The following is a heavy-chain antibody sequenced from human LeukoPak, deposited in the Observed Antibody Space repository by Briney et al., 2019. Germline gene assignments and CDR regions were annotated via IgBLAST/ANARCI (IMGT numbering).Heavy chain of an antibody. J-gene: IGHJ4*02. CDR1: GFTFSSYA. D-gene: IGHD5-18*01. CDR2: ISYDGSNK. V-gene: IGHV3-30-3*01. CDR3: ASHERGYSYGPDY. Sequence: GGSLRLSCAASGFTFSSYAMHWVRQAPGKGLEWVAVISYDGSNKYYADSVKGRFTISRDNSKNTLYLQMNSLRAEDTAVYYCASHERGYSYGPDYWGQGTLVTVSS.